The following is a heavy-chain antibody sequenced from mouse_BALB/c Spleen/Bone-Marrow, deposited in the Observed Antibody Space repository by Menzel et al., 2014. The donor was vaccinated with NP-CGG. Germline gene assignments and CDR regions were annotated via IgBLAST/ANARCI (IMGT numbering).Heavy chain of an antibody. J-gene: IGHJ2*01. V-gene: IGHV1-84*02. D-gene: IGHD4-1*01. Sequence: LVESGPELVKPGASVKISCKASGYTFTDYYVNWVKQKPGQGLEWIGWIYPGGGNSKYNEKFKGKATLTVDTSSSTAYMQLSSLTSEDTAVYFCSRNWFFDYWGQGTTLTVSS. CDR2: IYPGGGNS. CDR3: SRNWFFDY. CDR1: GYTFTDYY.